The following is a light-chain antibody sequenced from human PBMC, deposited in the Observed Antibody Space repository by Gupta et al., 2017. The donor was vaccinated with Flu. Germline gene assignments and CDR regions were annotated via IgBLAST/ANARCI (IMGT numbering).Light chain of an antibody. V-gene: IGKV1-5*03. CDR2: MVS. CDR3: QQHKSYPLT. CDR1: QSLSNF. J-gene: IGKJ4*01. Sequence: DIQLTRPPPPLPASVGDRITITCRASQSLSNFLAWYQQKPGKAPTLLIYMVSNLEAGVPSRFSGSGSGTEFTLTISALQPDHIATYYCQQHKSYPLTIGGGTKVEIK.